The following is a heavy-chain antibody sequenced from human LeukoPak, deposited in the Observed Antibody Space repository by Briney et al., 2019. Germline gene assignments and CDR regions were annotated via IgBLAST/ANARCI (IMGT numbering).Heavy chain of an antibody. V-gene: IGHV1-69*05. CDR3: ARGGRYDSSGLRFDP. J-gene: IGHJ5*02. D-gene: IGHD3-22*01. Sequence: ASVKVSCKASGGTLSSYAISWVRQAPGQGLEWMGGIIPIFGTANYAQKFQGRVTITRNTSISTAYMELSSLRSEDTAVYYCARGGRYDSSGLRFDPWGQGTLVTVSS. CDR2: IIPIFGTA. CDR1: GGTLSSYA.